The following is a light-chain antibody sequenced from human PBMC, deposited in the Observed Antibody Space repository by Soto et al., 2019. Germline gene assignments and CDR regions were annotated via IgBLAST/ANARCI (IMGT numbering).Light chain of an antibody. J-gene: IGKJ1*01. CDR1: QDVSRW. CDR2: AAS. V-gene: IGKV1-12*01. Sequence: DIQMTQSPSSVSASVGDRVTITCRASQDVSRWLAWYQQKPGKVPKLLIYAASSLLAGTPSRFSGRGSGTDFTLTITRLQPEDFATYYCQQANSFPWAFGQGTKVEIK. CDR3: QQANSFPWA.